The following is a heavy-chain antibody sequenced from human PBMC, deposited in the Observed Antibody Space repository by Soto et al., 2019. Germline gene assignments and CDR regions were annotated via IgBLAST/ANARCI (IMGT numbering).Heavy chain of an antibody. CDR2: YDPEDGKA. CDR1: GYSLTELP. D-gene: IGHD3-9*01. V-gene: IGHV1-24*01. CDR3: ARQQTLSGFMRNNYFDP. J-gene: IGHJ5*02. Sequence: ASVKVSCKVSGYSLTELPIHWVRQAPGKGLEWMGGYDPEDGKATYAQKFQGRVTMTEDISTDTAYMELSSLTSEDTAVYYCARQQTLSGFMRNNYFDPWGQGTLVTVSS.